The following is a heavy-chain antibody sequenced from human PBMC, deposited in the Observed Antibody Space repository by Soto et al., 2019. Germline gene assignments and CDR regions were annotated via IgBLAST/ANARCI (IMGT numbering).Heavy chain of an antibody. Sequence: PSETLSLTCTVSGGSISSYYWSWIRQPPGKGLEWIGYIYYSGSTNYNPSLKSRVTISVDTSKNQFSLKLSSVTAADTAVYHCARDKDTALTFDYWGQGTLVTVSS. CDR3: ARDKDTALTFDY. J-gene: IGHJ4*02. V-gene: IGHV4-59*01. D-gene: IGHD7-27*01. CDR2: IYYSGST. CDR1: GGSISSYY.